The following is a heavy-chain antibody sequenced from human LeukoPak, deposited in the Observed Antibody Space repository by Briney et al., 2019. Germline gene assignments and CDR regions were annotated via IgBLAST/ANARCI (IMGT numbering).Heavy chain of an antibody. D-gene: IGHD6-6*01. CDR3: ARIYSSSSGGYFDY. J-gene: IGHJ4*02. CDR1: GYTFTSYA. Sequence: GASVKVSCKASGYTFTSYAMHWVRQAPGQGLEWMGWINPNSGGTNYAQKFQGRVTMTRDTSNSTAYMELSRLRSDDTAVYYCARIYSSSSGGYFDYWGQGTLVTVSS. CDR2: INPNSGGT. V-gene: IGHV1-2*02.